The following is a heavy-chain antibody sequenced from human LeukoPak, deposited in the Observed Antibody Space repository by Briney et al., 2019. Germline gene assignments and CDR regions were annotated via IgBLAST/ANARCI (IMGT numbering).Heavy chain of an antibody. J-gene: IGHJ6*02. CDR2: INHGEST. CDR3: ARGRTYYYDTSGYYPSIYYGMDV. D-gene: IGHD3-22*01. CDR1: GGSFSGYY. Sequence: SETLSLTCAVSGGSFSGYYWYWIRQPPGKGLEWIGEINHGESTNYNPSLKSRTTLSVDTSKNQFSLKLTSVTAADTAVYYCARGRTYYYDTSGYYPSIYYGMDVWGQGTTVIVSS. V-gene: IGHV4-34*01.